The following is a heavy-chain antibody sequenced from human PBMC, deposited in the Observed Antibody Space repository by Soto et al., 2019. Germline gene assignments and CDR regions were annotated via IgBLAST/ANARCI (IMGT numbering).Heavy chain of an antibody. V-gene: IGHV1-69*01. D-gene: IGHD2-15*01. CDR2: IIPIFGTA. CDR3: ARDRGICSGGSCYSFLDY. CDR1: GGTFSSYA. J-gene: IGHJ4*02. Sequence: QVQLVQSGAEVKKPGSSVKVSCKASGGTFSSYAISWVRQAPGQGLEWMGGIIPIFGTANYAQKFQGRVTITAEESTSTAYMELSSLRSEDTAVYYCARDRGICSGGSCYSFLDYWGQGTLVTVSS.